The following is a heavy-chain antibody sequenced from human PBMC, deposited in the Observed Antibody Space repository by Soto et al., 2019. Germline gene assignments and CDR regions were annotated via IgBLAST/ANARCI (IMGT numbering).Heavy chain of an antibody. D-gene: IGHD6-19*01. CDR1: GFTFSGST. J-gene: IGHJ5*02. V-gene: IGHV3-73*01. CDR2: IRSKANDYAT. Sequence: LSLSCAASGFTFSGSTMHWVRQASGKGLEWVGRIRSKANDYATAYGASVKGRFTISRDDSKNTAYLQMNSLKTEDTAVYYCTRSPPIAVAVNWFDPWGQGTLVTVSS. CDR3: TRSPPIAVAVNWFDP.